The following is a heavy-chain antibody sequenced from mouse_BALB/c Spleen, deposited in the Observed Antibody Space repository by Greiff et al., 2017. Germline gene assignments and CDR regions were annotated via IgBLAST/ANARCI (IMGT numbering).Heavy chain of an antibody. Sequence: EVKLVESGGGLVQPGGSRKLSCAASGFTFSSFGMHWVRQAPEKGLEWVAYISSGSSTIYYADTVKGRFTISRDNPKNTLFLQMTSLRSEDTAMYYCARGNSAYWGQGTLVTVSA. J-gene: IGHJ3*01. V-gene: IGHV5-17*02. CDR3: ARGNSAY. CDR1: GFTFSSFG. CDR2: ISSGSSTI.